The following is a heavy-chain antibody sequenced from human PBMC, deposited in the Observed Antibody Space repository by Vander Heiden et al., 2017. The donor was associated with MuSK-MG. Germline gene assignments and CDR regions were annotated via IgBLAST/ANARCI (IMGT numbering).Heavy chain of an antibody. CDR1: GYTFTGYY. J-gene: IGHJ6*02. V-gene: IGHV1-2*02. D-gene: IGHD3-16*01. CDR3: ARDVWGVHLYYYYYGMDV. CDR2: INPNSGGT. Sequence: QVQLVQSGAEVKKLGASVKVSCKASGYTFTGYYMHWVRQAPGQGLEWMGWINPNSGGTNYAQKFQGRVTMTRDTSISTAYMELSRLRSDDTAVYYCARDVWGVHLYYYYYGMDVWGQGTTVTVSS.